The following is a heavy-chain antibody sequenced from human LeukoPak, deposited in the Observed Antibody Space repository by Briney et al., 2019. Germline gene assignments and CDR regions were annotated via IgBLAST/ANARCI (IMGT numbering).Heavy chain of an antibody. CDR1: GFTFSSYA. CDR2: IKQDGSEK. CDR3: ARGYYQLLFDY. D-gene: IGHD2-2*01. Sequence: GRSLRLSCAASGFTFSSYAMHWVRQAPGKGLEWVANIKQDGSEKYYVDSVKGRFTISRDNAKNSLYLQMNSLRAEDTAVYYCARGYYQLLFDYWGQGTLVTVSS. V-gene: IGHV3-7*01. J-gene: IGHJ4*02.